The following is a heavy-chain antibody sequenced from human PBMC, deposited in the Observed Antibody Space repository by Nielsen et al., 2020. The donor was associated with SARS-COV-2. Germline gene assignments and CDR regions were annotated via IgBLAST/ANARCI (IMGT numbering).Heavy chain of an antibody. D-gene: IGHD3-16*01. CDR1: QFTVSSND. Sequence: GESLKISCAASQFTVSSNDMHWVRQAKGRGLEWVAAIGIAGDTYYLGSVQGRFTISRDIAKNSLYLQMNSLRAGDTAVYYCVGGNYYYGMDVWGQGTTVTVSS. V-gene: IGHV3-13*01. J-gene: IGHJ6*02. CDR3: VGGNYYYGMDV. CDR2: IGIAGDT.